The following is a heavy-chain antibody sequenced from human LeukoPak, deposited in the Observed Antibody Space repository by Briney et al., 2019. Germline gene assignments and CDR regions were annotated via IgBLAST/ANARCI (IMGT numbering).Heavy chain of an antibody. D-gene: IGHD3-10*01. Sequence: SETLSLTCAVSGGSINSYYWSWIRQPPGKGLEWIGYIYYSGSTNYNPSLKSRVTISIDTSKNQFSLKLSSVTAAGTAVYYCARGLYYYGSGSYYTGPSYYYYYMDVWGKGTTVTVSS. J-gene: IGHJ6*03. V-gene: IGHV4-59*12. CDR3: ARGLYYYGSGSYYTGPSYYYYYMDV. CDR1: GGSINSYY. CDR2: IYYSGST.